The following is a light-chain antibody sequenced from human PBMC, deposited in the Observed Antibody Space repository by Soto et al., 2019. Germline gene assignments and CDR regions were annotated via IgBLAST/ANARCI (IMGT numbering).Light chain of an antibody. Sequence: EIVLTQSPGTLSLSPGERATLSCRASQSVSSSYLAWYQQKPGQAPRLLIYGASIRATGIPDRFSGSGSGTDFTLTISKLETEDFAVYYCQQYGSSRRTFGQGTKVEIK. CDR3: QQYGSSRRT. J-gene: IGKJ1*01. CDR2: GAS. V-gene: IGKV3-20*01. CDR1: QSVSSSY.